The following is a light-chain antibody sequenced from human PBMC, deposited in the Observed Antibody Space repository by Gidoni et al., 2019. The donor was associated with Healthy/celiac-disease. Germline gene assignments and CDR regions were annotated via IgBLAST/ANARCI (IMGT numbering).Light chain of an antibody. CDR1: ALPKQY. CDR2: KAS. J-gene: IGLJ3*02. CDR3: QSADSSGTYRGV. V-gene: IGLV3-25*03. Sequence: SYELTQPPSVSVSPGQTARITCSGDALPKQYAYWYQQKPSQAPVLVIYKASERPSGIPERFSGSSSGTTVTLTISGVQAEDEADYYCQSADSSGTYRGVFGGGTKLTVL.